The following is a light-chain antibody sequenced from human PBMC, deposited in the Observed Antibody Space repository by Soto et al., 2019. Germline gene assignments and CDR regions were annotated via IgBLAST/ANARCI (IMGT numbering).Light chain of an antibody. J-gene: IGKJ4*01. V-gene: IGKV1-9*01. CDR2: AAS. Sequence: DIQLTQSPSFLSASVGDRVTITCRASQGISSYLAWYQQKPGKAPKLLIYAASTLQTGVPSTFSGSGSGTEFTLTISSLQPEDFATYYCQQFNSYPLTFGGGTKVEIK. CDR1: QGISSY. CDR3: QQFNSYPLT.